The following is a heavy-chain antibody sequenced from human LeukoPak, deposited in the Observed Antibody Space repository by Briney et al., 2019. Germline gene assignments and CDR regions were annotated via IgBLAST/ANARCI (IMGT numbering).Heavy chain of an antibody. D-gene: IGHD4-17*01. CDR3: ARALGKDYGPYFDY. J-gene: IGHJ4*02. CDR1: GGSFSGYY. V-gene: IGHV4-34*01. CDR2: INHSGST. Sequence: SETLSLTCAVYGGSFSGYYWSWIRQPPGKGLEWIGEINHSGSTNYNPSLKSRVTISVDTSKNQFSLKLSSVTAADTAVYYCARALGKDYGPYFDYWDQGTLVTVSS.